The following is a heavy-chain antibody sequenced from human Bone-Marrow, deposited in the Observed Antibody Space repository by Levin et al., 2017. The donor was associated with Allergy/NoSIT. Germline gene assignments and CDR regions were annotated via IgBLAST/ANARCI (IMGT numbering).Heavy chain of an antibody. V-gene: IGHV3-30*18. Sequence: GESLKISCAASGFTFNSYAMHWVRQAPGKGLEWVAVISYDGSHEYYVDSVKGRFSISRDNSKDTVYLQMNSLRAEDTAVYHCVKDVTPWNTAADDAFDVWGQGTKVTVSS. D-gene: IGHD1-1*01. CDR2: ISYDGSHE. CDR3: VKDVTPWNTAADDAFDV. J-gene: IGHJ3*01. CDR1: GFTFNSYA.